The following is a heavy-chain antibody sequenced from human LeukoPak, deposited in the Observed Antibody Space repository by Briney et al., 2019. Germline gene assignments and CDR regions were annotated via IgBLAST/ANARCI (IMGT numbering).Heavy chain of an antibody. CDR2: IYYSGST. CDR3: ARSVISRSSSNYFDY. D-gene: IGHD6-6*01. J-gene: IGHJ4*02. CDR1: GGSISSYY. V-gene: IGHV4-59*08. Sequence: SETLSLTCTVSGGSISSYYWSWIRQPPGKGLEWIGYIYYSGSTYYNPSLKSRVTISVDTSKNQFSLKLSSVTAADTAVYYCARSVISRSSSNYFDYWGQGTLVTVSS.